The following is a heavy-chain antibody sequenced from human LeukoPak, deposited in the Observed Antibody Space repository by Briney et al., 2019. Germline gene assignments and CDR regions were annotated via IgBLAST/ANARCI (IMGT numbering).Heavy chain of an antibody. D-gene: IGHD6-19*01. CDR1: GGSMSTYY. V-gene: IGHV4-59*01. CDR2: IYYTGST. J-gene: IGHJ4*02. Sequence: PWETLTLTCTVSGGSMSTYYWTWIRQPPGKGLEWIGFIYYTGSTNYNPSLKSRVTISVDTSKNQFSLKLSSVTAADTAVYYCVRENYSSGWYGIIDYWGQGTLVTVSS. CDR3: VRENYSSGWYGIIDY.